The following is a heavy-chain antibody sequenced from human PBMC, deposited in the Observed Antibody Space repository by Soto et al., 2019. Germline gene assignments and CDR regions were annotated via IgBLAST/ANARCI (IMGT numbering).Heavy chain of an antibody. J-gene: IGHJ3*02. CDR2: IIPIFGTI. D-gene: IGHD2-2*01. V-gene: IGHV1-69*12. Sequence: QVQLVQSGTEVKKPGYSVKVSCKASGGTFDSNAISWVRLAPGQGLEWMGGIIPIFGTINNAQKFQDRVTITADESTNIVYMELSSLRSEDTAIYYCAREGLTFGPGAVGGAFDIWGQGTLVTVSS. CDR1: GGTFDSNA. CDR3: AREGLTFGPGAVGGAFDI.